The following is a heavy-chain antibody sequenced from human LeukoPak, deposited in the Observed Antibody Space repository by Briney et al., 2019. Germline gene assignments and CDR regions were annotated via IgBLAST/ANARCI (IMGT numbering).Heavy chain of an antibody. V-gene: IGHV1-69*05. Sequence: ASVKVSCKASGGTFSSYAISWVRQAPGQGLEWMGGIIPIFGTANYAQKFQGRVTITTDESTSTAYMELSSLRSEDTAVYYCARENYSSSSSGFGGYFDYWGQGTLVTVSP. CDR3: ARENYSSSSSGFGGYFDY. D-gene: IGHD6-6*01. CDR2: IIPIFGTA. J-gene: IGHJ4*02. CDR1: GGTFSSYA.